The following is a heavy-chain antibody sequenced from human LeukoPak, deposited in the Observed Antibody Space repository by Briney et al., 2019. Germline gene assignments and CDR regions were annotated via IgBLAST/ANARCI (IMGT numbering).Heavy chain of an antibody. CDR3: AKDLDYGDYVSGGTDV. V-gene: IGHV3-9*01. CDR1: GFTFDDYA. D-gene: IGHD4-17*01. J-gene: IGHJ6*02. CDR2: ISWNSGSI. Sequence: PGRSLRLSCAASGFTFDDYAMHWVRQAPGKGLEWVSGISWNSGSIGYADSVKGRFTISRDNAKNSLYLQMNSLRAEDTALYYCAKDLDYGDYVSGGTDVWGQGTTVTVSS.